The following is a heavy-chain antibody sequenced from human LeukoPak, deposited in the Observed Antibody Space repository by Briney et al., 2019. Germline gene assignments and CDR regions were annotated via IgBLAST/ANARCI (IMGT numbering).Heavy chain of an antibody. J-gene: IGHJ4*02. CDR2: SSPNSGGA. V-gene: IGHV1-2*02. D-gene: IGHD2-15*01. CDR1: GYTFSGYY. CDR3: AREGDGLLSKDFDY. Sequence: ASVTVSCKASGYTFSGYYIHWVRQAPGQGLEWMGYSSPNSGGANSAQKFRGRVTMTRDTSISTAYMELTRLGSDDTAVYYCAREGDGLLSKDFDYWGQGTLVTVSS.